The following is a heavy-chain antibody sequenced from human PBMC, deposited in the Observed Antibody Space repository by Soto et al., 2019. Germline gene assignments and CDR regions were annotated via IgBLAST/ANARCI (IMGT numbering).Heavy chain of an antibody. J-gene: IGHJ3*02. V-gene: IGHV3-11*01. CDR1: GFTFSDYY. D-gene: IGHD6-19*01. CDR3: ARVEGSSGWYWAFGPSTAFDI. Sequence: PGGSLRLSCAASGFTFSDYYMSWIRQAPGKGLEWVSYISSSGSTIYYADSVKGRFTISRDNAKNSLYLQMNSLRAEDTAVYYCARVEGSSGWYWAFGPSTAFDIWGQGTMVTVSS. CDR2: ISSSGSTI.